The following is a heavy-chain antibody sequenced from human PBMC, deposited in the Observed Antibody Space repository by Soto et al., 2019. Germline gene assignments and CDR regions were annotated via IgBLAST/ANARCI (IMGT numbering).Heavy chain of an antibody. CDR2: IKQDGSEK. CDR1: GFTFSSYW. CDR3: ARDGTCPSRTSCCYFDY. D-gene: IGHD2-2*01. Sequence: EVQLVESGGGLVQPGGSLRLSCAASGFTFSSYWMSWVRQTPGKGLEWVANIKQDGSEKYYVDSVKGRFTISRDNAKNSLYVQIISLRAEDTAVYYCARDGTCPSRTSCCYFDYWGQGTLFTVS. V-gene: IGHV3-7*03. J-gene: IGHJ4*02.